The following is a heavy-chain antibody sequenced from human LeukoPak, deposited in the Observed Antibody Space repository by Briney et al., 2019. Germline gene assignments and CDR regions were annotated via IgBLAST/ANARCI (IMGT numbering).Heavy chain of an antibody. Sequence: ASVKVSCKASGYTFTSYGINWVRQATGRGLEWMGWMNPNSGNTGYAQKFQGRVTITRNTSISTAYMELSSLRSEDTAVYYCARGNWNYYWFDPWGQGTLVTVSS. D-gene: IGHD1-7*01. J-gene: IGHJ5*02. CDR3: ARGNWNYYWFDP. CDR1: GYTFTSYG. V-gene: IGHV1-8*03. CDR2: MNPNSGNT.